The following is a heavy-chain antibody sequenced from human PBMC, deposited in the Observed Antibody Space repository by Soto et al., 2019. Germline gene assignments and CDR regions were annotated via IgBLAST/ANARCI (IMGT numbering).Heavy chain of an antibody. CDR3: ARNWARPRSVSYYNGMDV. V-gene: IGHV1-2*04. Sequence: QVQLVQSGAEVKESGASVKVSCKPSGYGFTDYTIHWVRQAPGQGLEWMGWINPKTGGTEYAQKFQGWVTMARDTSSNTSYMEMKRLKSDYTAVYYCARNWARPRSVSYYNGMDVWGQGKTVIVSS. J-gene: IGHJ6*02. CDR1: GYGFTDYT. CDR2: INPKTGGT. D-gene: IGHD3-10*01.